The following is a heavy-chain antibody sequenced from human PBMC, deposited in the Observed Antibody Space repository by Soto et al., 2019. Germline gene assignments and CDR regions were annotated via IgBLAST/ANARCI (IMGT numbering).Heavy chain of an antibody. CDR1: GGSFSGYY. CDR2: INHSGST. D-gene: IGHD3-22*01. CDR3: ASPTTYYYDSSGYWGAFDI. V-gene: IGHV4-34*01. J-gene: IGHJ3*02. Sequence: QVELQQWGAGLLKPSETLSLTCAVYGGSFSGYYWSWIRQPPGKGLEWSGEINHSGSTNYNPSLKRRVTISVDTSKNQFSLKLSSVTAADTAVYYCASPTTYYYDSSGYWGAFDIWGQGTMVTVSS.